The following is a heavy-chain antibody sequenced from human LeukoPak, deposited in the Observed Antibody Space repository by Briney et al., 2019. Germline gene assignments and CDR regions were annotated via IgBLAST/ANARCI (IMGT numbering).Heavy chain of an antibody. J-gene: IGHJ6*02. D-gene: IGHD6-6*01. CDR2: TSAYNGNT. V-gene: IGHV1-18*01. CDR1: GYTFTSYG. Sequence: GASVKVSCKASGYTFTSYGISWVRQAPGQGLEWMGWTSAYNGNTNYAQKLQGRVTMTTDTSTSTAYMELRSLRSDDTAVYYCARTDSSSSGGYYGMDVWGQGTTVTVSS. CDR3: ARTDSSSSGGYYGMDV.